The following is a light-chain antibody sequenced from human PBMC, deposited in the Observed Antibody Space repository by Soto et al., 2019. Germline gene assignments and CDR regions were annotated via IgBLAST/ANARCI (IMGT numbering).Light chain of an antibody. V-gene: IGKV3-11*01. CDR1: QSVNNY. J-gene: IGKJ1*01. Sequence: ELVLTQSPATLSLSPGERATLSCRASQSVNNYLAWYQQKPGQAPRLLIYDTSDRASGIPARFSGSGSGTDFTLTISSLEPEDFAVFYCQQRSVWPWTFGQGTKADI. CDR3: QQRSVWPWT. CDR2: DTS.